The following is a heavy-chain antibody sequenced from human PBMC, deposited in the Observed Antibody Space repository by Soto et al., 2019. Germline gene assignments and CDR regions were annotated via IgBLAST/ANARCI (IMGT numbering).Heavy chain of an antibody. CDR3: ARRKDDYGDLNWFDP. Sequence: QVQLQESGPGLVKPSETLSLTCTVSGGSISSYFWSWIRQPPGKGLEWIGYIYYSGNTNYNPSFKSRVTMSVDTSKNQFSLKLSSVTAADTAVYYCARRKDDYGDLNWFDPWGQGTLVTVSS. D-gene: IGHD4-17*01. V-gene: IGHV4-59*08. CDR2: IYYSGNT. J-gene: IGHJ5*02. CDR1: GGSISSYF.